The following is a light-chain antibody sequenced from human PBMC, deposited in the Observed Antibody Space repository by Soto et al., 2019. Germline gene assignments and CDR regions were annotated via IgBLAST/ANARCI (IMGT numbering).Light chain of an antibody. CDR3: QQYNSWPPMYT. CDR2: GAS. CDR1: QSISHN. Sequence: EMVMTQSPVTLSVSPGGEATLSCRASQSISHNLAWYQQKPGQAPRLLIYGASVRATGIASRFNGSGSGTEFTLTISSLQSEDFAVYYCQQYNSWPPMYTFGQGTKVDIK. J-gene: IGKJ2*01. V-gene: IGKV3-15*01.